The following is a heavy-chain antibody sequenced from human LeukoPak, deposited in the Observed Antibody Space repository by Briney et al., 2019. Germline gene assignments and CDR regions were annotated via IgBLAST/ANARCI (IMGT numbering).Heavy chain of an antibody. CDR1: GGSISSGGYY. V-gene: IGHV4-31*03. CDR2: IYYSGST. Sequence: SQTLSLTCTVSGGSISSGGYYWSWIRQHPGKGLEWIGYIYYSGSTYYNPSPKSRVTISVDTSKNQFSLKLSSVTAADTAVYYCAREGKDYDILTGYRNWFDPWGQGTLVTVSS. D-gene: IGHD3-9*01. CDR3: AREGKDYDILTGYRNWFDP. J-gene: IGHJ5*02.